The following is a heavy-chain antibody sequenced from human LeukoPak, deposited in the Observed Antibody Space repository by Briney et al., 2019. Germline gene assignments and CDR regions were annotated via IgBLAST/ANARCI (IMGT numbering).Heavy chain of an antibody. CDR2: IIPIFGTA. CDR3: ARTDLELGDFDY. Sequence: SVKVSCKASGYTFTGYYMHWVRQAPGQGLEWMGRIIPIFGTANYAQRFQGRLTITTDESTSTAYMELSSLRSEDTAEYYCARTDLELGDFDYWGQGTLVTVSS. CDR1: GYTFTGYY. J-gene: IGHJ4*02. D-gene: IGHD1-7*01. V-gene: IGHV1-69*05.